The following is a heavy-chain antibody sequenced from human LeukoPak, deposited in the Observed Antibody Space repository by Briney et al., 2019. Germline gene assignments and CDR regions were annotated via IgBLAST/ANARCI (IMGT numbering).Heavy chain of an antibody. Sequence: SETLSLTCAVSGYSISSGYYWGWIRQPPGKGLGLIGNIYHSGSTYYNPSLKSRVTISVDTSKNQFSLKLSSVTAADTAVYYCARHAGNYDFWSGYSYWFDPWGQGTLVTVSS. CDR2: IYHSGST. CDR1: GYSISSGYY. J-gene: IGHJ5*02. V-gene: IGHV4-38-2*01. CDR3: ARHAGNYDFWSGYSYWFDP. D-gene: IGHD3-3*01.